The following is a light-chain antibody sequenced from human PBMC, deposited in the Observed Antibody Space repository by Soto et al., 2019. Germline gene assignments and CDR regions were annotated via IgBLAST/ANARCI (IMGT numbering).Light chain of an antibody. Sequence: EIVWTQSPGTLSLSPGERATLSCRASQSGTTSYLAWYQQKPGQAPRLLIYGASSRATGIQDRFSGSGSGTEFTLTISSLEPEDFAVYYCQQYGRSPRTFGQGTKLEIK. J-gene: IGKJ2*01. V-gene: IGKV3-20*01. CDR1: QSGTTSY. CDR3: QQYGRSPRT. CDR2: GAS.